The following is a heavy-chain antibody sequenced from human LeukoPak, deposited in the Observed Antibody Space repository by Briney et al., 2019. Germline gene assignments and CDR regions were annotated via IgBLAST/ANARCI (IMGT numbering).Heavy chain of an antibody. CDR1: GGSISSYY. Sequence: PSETLSLTCTVSGGSISSYYWSWIRQPPGKGLEWIGYIYYSGSTNYNPSLKSRVTISVDTSKNQFSLKLSSVTAADTAVYYCARGMVVATFDYWGQGTLVIVSS. CDR2: IYYSGST. J-gene: IGHJ4*02. V-gene: IGHV4-59*01. CDR3: ARGMVVATFDY. D-gene: IGHD2-15*01.